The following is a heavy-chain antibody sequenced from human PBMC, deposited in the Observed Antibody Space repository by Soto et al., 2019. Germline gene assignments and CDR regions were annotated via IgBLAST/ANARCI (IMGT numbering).Heavy chain of an antibody. CDR1: GLTISNAW. D-gene: IGHD2-15*01. CDR3: TTGSVEGV. Sequence: EVQLVESGGGFIYPGGSLRLSCAASGLTISNAWMNWVRQAPGKGLEWVGRIKTNTEGGTTDYAAAGKSRFTVSRDDSKNTLYLQMNSLKTEDTAVYYCTTGSVEGVWGQGTTVTVSS. V-gene: IGHV3-15*07. J-gene: IGHJ6*02. CDR2: IKTNTEGGTT.